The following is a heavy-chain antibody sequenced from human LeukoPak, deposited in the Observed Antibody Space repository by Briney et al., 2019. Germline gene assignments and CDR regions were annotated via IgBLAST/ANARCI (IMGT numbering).Heavy chain of an antibody. CDR2: ISWNSGSI. D-gene: IGHD3-3*01. V-gene: IGHV3-9*01. CDR1: GFTFDDYA. J-gene: IGHJ4*02. CDR3: AKDMTDFWSECYFDY. Sequence: GGSLRLSCAASGFTFDDYAMHWVRQAPGKGLEWVSGISWNSGSIGYADSVKGRFTISRDNAKNSLYLQMNSLRAEDTALYYCAKDMTDFWSECYFDYWGQGTLVTVSS.